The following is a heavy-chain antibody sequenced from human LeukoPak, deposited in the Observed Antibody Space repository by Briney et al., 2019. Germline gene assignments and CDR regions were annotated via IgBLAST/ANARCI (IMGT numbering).Heavy chain of an antibody. J-gene: IGHJ2*01. CDR1: GYSISSGYY. CDR2: IYHSGST. V-gene: IGHV4-38-2*02. Sequence: SETLSLTCTVSGYSISSGYYWGWIRQPPGKGLEWIGSIYHSGSTYYNPSLKSRVTISVDTSKNQFSLKLSSVTAADTAVYYCARSATVVNWYFDLWGRGTLVTVSS. D-gene: IGHD4-23*01. CDR3: ARSATVVNWYFDL.